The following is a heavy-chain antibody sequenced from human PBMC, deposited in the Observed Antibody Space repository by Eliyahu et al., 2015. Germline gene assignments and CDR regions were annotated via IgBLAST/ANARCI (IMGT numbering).Heavy chain of an antibody. V-gene: IGHV3-30*02. D-gene: IGHD1-26*01. CDR2: IPYDGTNK. CDR3: AKDFSGSNTFDY. CDR1: GFXFSIYG. Sequence: QVQLVESGGGVVQPGRSXRLSXAASGFXFSIYGMHWVRXAPAKGLEWVSFIPYDGTNKYYADSVRGRFTISRDNSKNTLYLQMNSLRAEDTAVYYCAKDFSGSNTFDYWGQGTLVTVSS. J-gene: IGHJ4*02.